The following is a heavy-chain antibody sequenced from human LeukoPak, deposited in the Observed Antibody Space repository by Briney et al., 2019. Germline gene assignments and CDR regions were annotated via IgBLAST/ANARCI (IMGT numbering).Heavy chain of an antibody. CDR1: GFTLSSYA. Sequence: GGSLRLSCAASGFTLSSYALAWVRQTPGKGLEWVSGISGSGGTTDYADSVKGRFTISRDNSKNTLYLQMNSLRAEDTAVYYCAKPGWLLTSAADYWGQGAHVTVSS. V-gene: IGHV3-23*01. J-gene: IGHJ4*02. CDR3: AKPGWLLTSAADY. CDR2: ISGSGGTT. D-gene: IGHD3-22*01.